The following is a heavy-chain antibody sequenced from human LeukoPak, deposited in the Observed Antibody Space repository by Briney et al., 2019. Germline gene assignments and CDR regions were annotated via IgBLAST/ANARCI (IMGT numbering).Heavy chain of an antibody. CDR2: ISYDGSKK. D-gene: IGHD3-16*01. J-gene: IGHJ4*02. V-gene: IGHV3-30*18. CDR3: AKDLLITFGGVTPFDF. CDR1: GFTFSNYG. Sequence: GGSLRLSCAASGFTFSNYGIHWVRQAPGKGLEWVAVISYDGSKKYYADSVKGRFTISRDNSKHTLYLQMNSLRAEDTAVYYCAKDLLITFGGVTPFDFWGQGTLVTVFS.